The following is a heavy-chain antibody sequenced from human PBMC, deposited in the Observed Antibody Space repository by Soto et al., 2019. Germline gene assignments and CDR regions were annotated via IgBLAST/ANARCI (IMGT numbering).Heavy chain of an antibody. CDR1: GGTFSSHG. V-gene: IGHV1-69*06. D-gene: IGHD1-1*01. Sequence: SVKVSCKASGGTFSSHGIAWVRQVPGQGLEWVGGIMPTFGSATYAPRFQGRVTISADKSTSTAYMELRSLRSEDTAVYYCATERSAQYFDYWGQGTMVTVST. J-gene: IGHJ4*02. CDR3: ATERSAQYFDY. CDR2: IMPTFGSA.